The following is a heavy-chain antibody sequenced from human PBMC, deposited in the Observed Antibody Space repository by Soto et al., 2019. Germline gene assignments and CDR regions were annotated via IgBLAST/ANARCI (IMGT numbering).Heavy chain of an antibody. J-gene: IGHJ4*02. Sequence: SETLYLTCAVSGCSISSGGYSWSWIRQPPGKGLEWIGYIYHSGSTYYHPSLKSRVTISVARSKTQFSLKLRSVTAADTAVYYCARGPLYVYYFHHWAQGTLLTVSS. V-gene: IGHV4-30-2*01. CDR1: GCSISSGGYS. D-gene: IGHD3-10*02. CDR3: ARGPLYVYYFHH. CDR2: IYHSGST.